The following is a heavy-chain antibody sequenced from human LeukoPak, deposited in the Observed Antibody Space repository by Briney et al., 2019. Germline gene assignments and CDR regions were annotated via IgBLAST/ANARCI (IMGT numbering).Heavy chain of an antibody. Sequence: GESLRISCKGSGDSFTSYWISWVRQMPGKGLEWMGRIDPSHSSTNSSPSFQGHVTISADKCISTAYLQWSSLKASDTAMYYCAIYYGAGSSIDYWGQGSLVTVSS. CDR2: IDPSHSST. CDR3: AIYYGAGSSIDY. V-gene: IGHV5-10-1*01. CDR1: GDSFTSYW. D-gene: IGHD2-15*01. J-gene: IGHJ4*02.